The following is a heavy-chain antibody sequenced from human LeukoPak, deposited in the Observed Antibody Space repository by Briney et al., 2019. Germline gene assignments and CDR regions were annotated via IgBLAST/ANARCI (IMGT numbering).Heavy chain of an antibody. CDR1: GYTXTSYG. J-gene: IGHJ4*02. CDR2: ISGYNGNT. D-gene: IGHD3-16*02. V-gene: IGHV1-18*01. CDR3: ARDYDYVWGSYRHTPDY. Sequence: ASVKVSCKASGYTXTSYGITWVRQAPGQGLEWMGWISGYNGNTDYAQNLQGRVTMTTDTSTSTAYMELRSLRSDDTAVYYCARDYDYVWGSYRHTPDYWGQGTLVTVSS.